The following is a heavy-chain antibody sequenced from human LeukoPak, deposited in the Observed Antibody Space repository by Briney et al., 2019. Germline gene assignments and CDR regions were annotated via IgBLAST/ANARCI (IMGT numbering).Heavy chain of an antibody. CDR3: AKDRSGYSYGYGYFDY. CDR2: ISWNSGSI. CDR1: GFTFSSYA. J-gene: IGHJ4*02. Sequence: GGSLRLSCAASGFTFSSYAMHWVRQAPGKGLEWVSGISWNSGSIGYADSVKGRFTISRDNAKNSLYLQMNSLRAEDTALYYCAKDRSGYSYGYGYFDYWGQGTLVTVSS. V-gene: IGHV3-9*01. D-gene: IGHD5-18*01.